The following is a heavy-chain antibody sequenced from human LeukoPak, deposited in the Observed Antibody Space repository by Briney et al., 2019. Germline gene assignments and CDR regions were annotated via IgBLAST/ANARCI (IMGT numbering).Heavy chain of an antibody. J-gene: IGHJ6*02. Sequence: ASVKVSCKASGYTFTSYGISWVRQAPGQGLEWMGWISAYNGNTNYAQKLQGRVTMTTDTSTSTAYMELSSLRSEDTAVYYCARAAAGGDYGGLYYGMDVWGQGTTVTVSS. V-gene: IGHV1-18*01. D-gene: IGHD4-17*01. CDR2: ISAYNGNT. CDR3: ARAAAGGDYGGLYYGMDV. CDR1: GYTFTSYG.